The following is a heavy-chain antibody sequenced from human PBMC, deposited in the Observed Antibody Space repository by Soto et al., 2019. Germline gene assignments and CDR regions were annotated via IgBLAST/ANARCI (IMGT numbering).Heavy chain of an antibody. J-gene: IGHJ5*02. CDR1: GGSIISGGYY. Sequence: SETLSLTCTFSGGSIISGGYYWSWIRQHPGKGLEWIGYIYYSGSTYYNPSLKSRVTISVDTSKNQFSLKLSSVTAADTAVYYCARAYDFWSGYGLGNWFDPWGQGTLVTVSS. D-gene: IGHD3-3*01. V-gene: IGHV4-31*03. CDR2: IYYSGST. CDR3: ARAYDFWSGYGLGNWFDP.